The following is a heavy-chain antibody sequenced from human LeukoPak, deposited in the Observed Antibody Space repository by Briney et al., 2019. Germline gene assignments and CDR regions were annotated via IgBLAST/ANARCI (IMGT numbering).Heavy chain of an antibody. Sequence: PGGPLRLSCAASGCTFSSYGVSGLRQAPEKGLEWVSVISTSGGSTNYADSVKGRFTISRDNSKNTLYLQMNSLRAEDTAVYYCAKVFFMDYWGQGTLVTVSS. D-gene: IGHD2-8*01. CDR3: AKVFFMDY. CDR1: GCTFSSYG. CDR2: ISTSGGST. J-gene: IGHJ4*02. V-gene: IGHV3-23*01.